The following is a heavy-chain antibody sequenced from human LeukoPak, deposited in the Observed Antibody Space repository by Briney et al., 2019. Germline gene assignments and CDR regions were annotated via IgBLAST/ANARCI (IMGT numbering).Heavy chain of an antibody. Sequence: PGGSLRLSCAASGFTFSDYYMSWIRQPPGKGLEWIGEINHSGSTNYNPSLKSRVTISVDTSKNQFSLKLSSVTAADTAVYYCARAIHNDFWSGYQYRPPFDYWGQGTLVTVSS. V-gene: IGHV4-34*01. D-gene: IGHD3-3*01. CDR1: GFTFSDYY. J-gene: IGHJ4*02. CDR2: INHSGST. CDR3: ARAIHNDFWSGYQYRPPFDY.